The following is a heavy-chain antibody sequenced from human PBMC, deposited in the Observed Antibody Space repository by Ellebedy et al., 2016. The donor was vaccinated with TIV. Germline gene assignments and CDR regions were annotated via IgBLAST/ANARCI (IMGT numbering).Heavy chain of an antibody. CDR2: MRQDGSQI. CDR1: GFSFGAYT. D-gene: IGHD5-24*01. V-gene: IGHV3-7*01. J-gene: IGHJ6*02. CDR3: AKVQCPGRWSNCPLDV. Sequence: GESLKISCAASGFSFGAYTMHWVRQAPGKGLEWVANMRQDGSQINYGNSVKGRFTISRDNAKNSVFLQMNSLRAEDTATYYCAKVQCPGRWSNCPLDVWGQGTTVTVSS.